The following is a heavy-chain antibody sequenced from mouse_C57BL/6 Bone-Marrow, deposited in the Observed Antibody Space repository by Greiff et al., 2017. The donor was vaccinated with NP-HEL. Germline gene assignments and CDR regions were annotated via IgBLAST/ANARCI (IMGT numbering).Heavy chain of an antibody. CDR3: AKRGGFPYNYAMDY. V-gene: IGHV2-5*01. CDR1: GFSLTSYG. Sequence: VKLVESGPGLVQPSQSLSITCTVSGFSLTSYGVHWVRQSPGKGLEWLGVIWRGGSTDYNAAFMSRLSITKDNSKSQVFLKMNSLQADYTAIYYCAKRGGFPYNYAMDYWGQGTSVTVSS. CDR2: IWRGGST. J-gene: IGHJ4*01.